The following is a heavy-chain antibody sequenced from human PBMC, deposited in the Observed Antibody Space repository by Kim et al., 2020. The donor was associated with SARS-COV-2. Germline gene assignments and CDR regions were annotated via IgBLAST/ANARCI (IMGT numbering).Heavy chain of an antibody. J-gene: IGHJ3*02. D-gene: IGHD4-17*01. V-gene: IGHV3-9*01. CDR2: ISWNSGSI. CDR3: VSRTGPGDYDEAFDI. Sequence: GGSLRLSCAASGFTFDDYAMHWVRQAPGKGLEWVSGISWNSGSIGYADSVKGRFTISRDNAKNSLYLQMNSLRAEDTALYYCVSRTGPGDYDEAFDIWGQGTMVTVSS. CDR1: GFTFDDYA.